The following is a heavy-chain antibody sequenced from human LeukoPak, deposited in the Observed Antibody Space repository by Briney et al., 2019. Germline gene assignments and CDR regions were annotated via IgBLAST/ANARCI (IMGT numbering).Heavy chain of an antibody. CDR1: GGSISSSSYY. D-gene: IGHD2-21*02. J-gene: IGHJ4*02. CDR2: IYYSGST. CDR3: ARGDGDWYFDY. Sequence: SETLSLTCTVSGGSISSSSYYWGWIRQPPGKGLEWIGSIYYSGSTYYNPSLKSRVTISVDTSKNQFSLKLSSVTAADTAVYYCARGDGDWYFDYWGQGTLVTVSS. V-gene: IGHV4-39*07.